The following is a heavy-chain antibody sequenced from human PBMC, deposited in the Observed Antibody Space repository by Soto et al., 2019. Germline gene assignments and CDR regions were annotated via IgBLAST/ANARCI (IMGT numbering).Heavy chain of an antibody. J-gene: IGHJ4*02. Sequence: QVQLVQSGAEVKKPGASVKVSCKPSGYTFTGYYLHWVRQAPGQGLDWMGWINPNSGGTNYAQKFQGWVTMTRDTSISTAYMELSRLRSDDTAVYYCARGGGGYYPDFDYWGQGTLVTVSS. CDR1: GYTFTGYY. CDR3: ARGGGGYYPDFDY. D-gene: IGHD3-3*01. V-gene: IGHV1-2*04. CDR2: INPNSGGT.